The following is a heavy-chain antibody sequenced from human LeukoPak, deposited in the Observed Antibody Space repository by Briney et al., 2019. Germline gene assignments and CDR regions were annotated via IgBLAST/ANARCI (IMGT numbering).Heavy chain of an antibody. CDR1: GFTFRSYA. Sequence: PGGSLRLSCAASGFTFRSYAMHWVRQAPGKGLEWVAVISYDGSNKYYADSVKGRFTISRDNSKNTLYLQMNSLRAEDTAVYYCARDRAPLVIVVAGYWGQGTLVTVSS. V-gene: IGHV3-30*04. D-gene: IGHD6-19*01. CDR3: ARDRAPLVIVVAGY. CDR2: ISYDGSNK. J-gene: IGHJ4*02.